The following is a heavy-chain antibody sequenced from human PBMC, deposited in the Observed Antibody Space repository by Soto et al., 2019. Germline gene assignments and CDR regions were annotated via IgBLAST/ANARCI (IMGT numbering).Heavy chain of an antibody. CDR2: IIPMLGIA. CDR1: GGSFSDYA. V-gene: IGHV1-69*01. Sequence: QVQLVQSGAEVKKPGSSVKVSCQASGGSFSDYAISWVRQAPGQGLEWLGGIIPMLGIADNAQKFQGRVTITADEYTSTAYMELSSLRSEDTAVYYCARDGDYYYSSGFQRDYHYYGMDVWGQGTTVTVAS. D-gene: IGHD3-22*01. J-gene: IGHJ6*02. CDR3: ARDGDYYYSSGFQRDYHYYGMDV.